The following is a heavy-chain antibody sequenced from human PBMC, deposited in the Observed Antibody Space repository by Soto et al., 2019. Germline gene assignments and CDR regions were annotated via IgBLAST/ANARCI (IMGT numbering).Heavy chain of an antibody. V-gene: IGHV4-34*01. CDR1: GGSFSGYY. Sequence: QVQLQQWGAGLLKPSETLSLTCAVYGGSFSGYYWSWIRQPPGKGLEWIGEINHSGSNNYNPSHKSRVTISVDTSKNQFSLKLSYVTAADTAVYYWARWTVDGLFDNWGQGTLVTVSS. J-gene: IGHJ4*02. CDR3: ARWTVDGLFDN. CDR2: INHSGSN. D-gene: IGHD6-19*01.